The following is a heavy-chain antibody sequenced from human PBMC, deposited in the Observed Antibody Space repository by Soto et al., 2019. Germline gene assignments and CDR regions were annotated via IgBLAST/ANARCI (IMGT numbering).Heavy chain of an antibody. CDR2: IWYDGSNK. D-gene: IGHD5-12*01. Sequence: PGGSLRLSCAASGFTFSSYGMHWVRQAPGKGLEWVAVIWYDGSNKYYADSVKGRFTISRDNSKNTLYLQMNSLRAEDTAVYYCARGYSGYEGWFDPWGQGTLVTVSS. CDR1: GFTFSSYG. CDR3: ARGYSGYEGWFDP. V-gene: IGHV3-33*01. J-gene: IGHJ5*02.